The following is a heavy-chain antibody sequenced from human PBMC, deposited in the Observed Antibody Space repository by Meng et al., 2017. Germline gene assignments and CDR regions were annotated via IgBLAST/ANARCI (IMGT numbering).Heavy chain of an antibody. V-gene: IGHV1-2*06. CDR3: ASELNTYGSGSYAY. Sequence: QGRLVQSGAGVKKPGAPVKVSCKASGYTFTGYYMHWVRQAPGQGLEWMGRINPNSGGTNYAQKFQGRVTMTRDTSISTAYMELSRLRSDDTAVYYCASELNTYGSGSYAYWGQGTLVTVSS. D-gene: IGHD3-10*01. CDR2: INPNSGGT. CDR1: GYTFTGYY. J-gene: IGHJ4*02.